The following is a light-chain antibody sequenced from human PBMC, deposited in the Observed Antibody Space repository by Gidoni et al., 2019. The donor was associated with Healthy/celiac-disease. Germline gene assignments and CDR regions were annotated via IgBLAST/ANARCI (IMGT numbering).Light chain of an antibody. J-gene: IGLJ3*02. CDR2: DDS. Sequence: SYVLTPPPSVSVAPGKTARITCGGNNMGSKNVHWQQPKPGQAPVLVVYDDSDRPSGIPERFSGSNSGNTATLTIRRVEAGDEADYYCQVGDSSSNHWVFGGWTKRTVL. CDR1: NMGSKN. V-gene: IGLV3-21*03. CDR3: QVGDSSSNHWV.